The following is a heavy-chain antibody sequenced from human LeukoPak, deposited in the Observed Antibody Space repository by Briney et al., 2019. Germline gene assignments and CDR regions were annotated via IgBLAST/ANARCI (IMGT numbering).Heavy chain of an antibody. V-gene: IGHV3-53*01. CDR1: GFTVSSNY. CDR3: AYSELLWFGESRSDY. D-gene: IGHD3-10*01. Sequence: GGSLRLSCAASGFTVSSNYMSWVRQAPGKGLEWVSVIYSGGSTYYADSAKGRFTISRDNSKNTLYLQMNSLRAEDTAVYYCAYSELLWFGESRSDYWGQGTLVTVSS. J-gene: IGHJ4*02. CDR2: IYSGGST.